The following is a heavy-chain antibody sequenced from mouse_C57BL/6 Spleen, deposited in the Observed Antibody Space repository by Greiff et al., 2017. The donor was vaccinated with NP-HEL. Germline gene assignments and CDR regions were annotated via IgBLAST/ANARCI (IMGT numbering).Heavy chain of an antibody. J-gene: IGHJ4*01. D-gene: IGHD1-1*01. Sequence: EVQLVESEGGLVQPGSSMKLSCTASGFTFSDYYMAWVRQVPEKGLEWVANINYDGSSTYYLDSLKSRFIISRDNAKNIQYLQMSSLKSEDTATYYCARVYYGDYYAMDYWGQGTSVTVSS. V-gene: IGHV5-16*01. CDR3: ARVYYGDYYAMDY. CDR2: INYDGSST. CDR1: GFTFSDYY.